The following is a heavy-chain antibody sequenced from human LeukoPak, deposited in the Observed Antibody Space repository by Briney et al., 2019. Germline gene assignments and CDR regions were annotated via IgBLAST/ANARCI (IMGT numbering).Heavy chain of an antibody. CDR1: GFTFSNAW. CDR2: IKSKTDGGTT. D-gene: IGHD3-22*01. Sequence: PGGSLRLSCAASGFTFSNAWMSWVRQAPGKGLEWVGRIKSKTDGGTTDYAAPVKGRFTISRDDSKNTLYLQMNSLKTEDTAVYYCTTKGGITMIVVVVERDYWGQGTLVTVSS. V-gene: IGHV3-15*01. J-gene: IGHJ4*02. CDR3: TTKGGITMIVVVVERDY.